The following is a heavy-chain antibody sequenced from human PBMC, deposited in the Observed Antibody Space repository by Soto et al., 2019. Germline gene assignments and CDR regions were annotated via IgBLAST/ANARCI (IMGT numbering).Heavy chain of an antibody. CDR2: IYPGDSDT. V-gene: IGHV5-51*01. CDR1: GGSFTNFW. CDR3: ARRSVRNYYGMDV. Sequence: GESLNISCNGSGGSFTNFWIGWVRQMPGKGLEWMGIIYPGDSDTRYSPSFQGQVTISADKSISTAYLQWSSLKASDTAMYYCARRSVRNYYGMDVWGQGTTVTVSS. D-gene: IGHD3-10*01. J-gene: IGHJ6*02.